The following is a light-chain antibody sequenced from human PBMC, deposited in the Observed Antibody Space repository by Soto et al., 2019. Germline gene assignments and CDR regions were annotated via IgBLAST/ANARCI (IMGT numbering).Light chain of an antibody. CDR2: GSS. Sequence: EIVLTQAPGTLYLSPGERATLSCRASQSVSSMYLAWYQQKRGQAPRLLIYGSSSRATGIPDRFSGSGSGTDFTLTISRLEPEDFAVYYCQQYNTSPGTFGQGTRVEIK. CDR1: QSVSSMY. CDR3: QQYNTSPGT. J-gene: IGKJ1*01. V-gene: IGKV3-20*01.